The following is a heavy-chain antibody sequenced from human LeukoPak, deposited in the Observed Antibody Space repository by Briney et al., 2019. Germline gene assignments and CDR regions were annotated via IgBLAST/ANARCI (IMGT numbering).Heavy chain of an antibody. CDR2: ITRSSDYI. CDR1: GFTFSSYS. D-gene: IGHD1-1*01. V-gene: IGHV3-21*04. CDR3: ARERPNWFDP. Sequence: PGGSLRLSCAASGFTFSSYSMNWVRQAPGKGLEWVSSITRSSDYIYYADSVKGRFTISRDNARNSLYLQMNSLRVEDTAMYYCARERPNWFDPWGQGTLVTVSS. J-gene: IGHJ5*02.